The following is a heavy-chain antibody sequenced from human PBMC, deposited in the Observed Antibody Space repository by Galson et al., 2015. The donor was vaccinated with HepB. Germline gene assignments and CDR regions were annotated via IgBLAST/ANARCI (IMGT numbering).Heavy chain of an antibody. CDR1: GFTFSGSG. D-gene: IGHD2-15*01. CDR2: IRNRASNYAT. CDR3: TRPGYGSRWFLDYSHGMDI. Sequence: SLRLSCAASGFTFSGSGIHWVRLASGKGLAWVGRIRNRASNYATAYAASVRGRFTGYRDDSTHTAYLQMNSLKTEDTAVYYGTRPGYGSRWFLDYSHGMDIWGQGTTVIVS. V-gene: IGHV3-73*01. J-gene: IGHJ6*02.